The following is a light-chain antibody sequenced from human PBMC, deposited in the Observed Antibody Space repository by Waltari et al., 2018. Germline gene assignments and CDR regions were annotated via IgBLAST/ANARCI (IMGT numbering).Light chain of an antibody. CDR3: QSADSTNTYVI. J-gene: IGLJ2*01. CDR2: QDS. V-gene: IGLV3-25*03. Sequence: SYELTQPPSVSVSPGQTAKITCPGDTLPKQVAYWYKQKPGQAPVVVIFQDSQRPSGIPERFSGSSSGTTATLTISGVQAEDEADYHCQSADSTNTYVIFGGGTKLTVL. CDR1: TLPKQV.